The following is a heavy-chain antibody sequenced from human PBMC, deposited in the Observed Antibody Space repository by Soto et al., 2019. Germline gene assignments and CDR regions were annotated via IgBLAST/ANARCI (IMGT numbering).Heavy chain of an antibody. CDR3: ARDLPGRSSSWYFARDYYYGMDV. J-gene: IGHJ6*02. CDR2: IIPIFGTA. V-gene: IGHV1-69*13. CDR1: GGTFSSYA. Sequence: SVKVSCKASGGTFSSYAISWVRQAPEQGLEWMGGIIPIFGTANYAQKFQGRVTITADESTSTAYMELSSLRSEDTAVYYCARDLPGRSSSWYFARDYYYGMDVWGQGTTVTVSS. D-gene: IGHD6-13*01.